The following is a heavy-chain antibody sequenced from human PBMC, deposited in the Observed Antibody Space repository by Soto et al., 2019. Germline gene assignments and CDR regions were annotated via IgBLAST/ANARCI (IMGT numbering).Heavy chain of an antibody. CDR3: ARGGSTRDSYYYYYMDV. V-gene: IGHV4-34*01. D-gene: IGHD2-2*01. J-gene: IGHJ6*03. CDR2: INHSGST. CDR1: GGSFSGYY. Sequence: SETLSLTCAVYGGSFSGYYWSWIRQPPGKGLEWIGEINHSGSTNYNPSLKSRVTISVDTSKNQFSLKLSSVTAADTAVYYCARGGSTRDSYYYYYMDVWGKGTTVTVSS.